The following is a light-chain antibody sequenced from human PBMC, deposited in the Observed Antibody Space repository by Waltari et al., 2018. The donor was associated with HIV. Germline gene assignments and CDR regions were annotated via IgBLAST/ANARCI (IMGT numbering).Light chain of an antibody. CDR3: QHRVSWPAT. J-gene: IGKJ4*01. CDR1: QSVNTY. V-gene: IGKV3-11*01. Sequence: EIVLTQSPGTLSLSPGERATLSCRASQSVNTYLGCDQQKPGQPPRLLMYDVSKRAAGIPARFSGSVSGTDFSLTINNLKPEDSAVYYCQHRVSWPATFGGGTKVQIK. CDR2: DVS.